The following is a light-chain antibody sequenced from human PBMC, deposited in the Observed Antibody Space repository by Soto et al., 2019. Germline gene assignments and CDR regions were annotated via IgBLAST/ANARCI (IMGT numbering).Light chain of an antibody. CDR1: SSDVGGYNF. CDR2: DVT. J-gene: IGLJ1*01. Sequence: QSALTQPASVSGSPGQSITISCTGTSSDVGGYNFVSWYQQHPGKVPKVMIYDVTNRPSGVSTRFSGSKWGNTASLTISALQAEDEADYYCSSYTSSSSLYVFGTGTKLTVL. V-gene: IGLV2-14*03. CDR3: SSYTSSSSLYV.